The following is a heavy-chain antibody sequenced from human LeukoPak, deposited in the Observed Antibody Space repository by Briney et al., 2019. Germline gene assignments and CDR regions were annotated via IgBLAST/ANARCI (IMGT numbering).Heavy chain of an antibody. J-gene: IGHJ6*02. D-gene: IGHD6-13*01. CDR2: IIPILGIA. V-gene: IGHV1-69*04. Sequence: GASVKVSCKASGGTFSSYAISWVRQAPGQGLEWMGRIIPILGIANYAQKFQGRVTITADESTSTAYMELSSLRSEDTAVYYCASGRAAADHYYYYGMDVWGQGTTVTVSS. CDR1: GGTFSSYA. CDR3: ASGRAAADHYYYYGMDV.